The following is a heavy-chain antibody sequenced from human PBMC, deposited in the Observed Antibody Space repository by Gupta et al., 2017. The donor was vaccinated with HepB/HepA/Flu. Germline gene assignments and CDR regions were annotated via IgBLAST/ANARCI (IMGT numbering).Heavy chain of an antibody. CDR1: GGSFSGYY. CDR3: ARAYYDYVWGSYSRHYYFDY. Sequence: QVQLQQWGAGLLKPSETLSLTCAVYGGSFSGYYWSWIRQPPGKGLEWIGEINHSGSTNYNPSLKSRVTIAVDTSKNQFSLKLSSVTAADTAVYYCARAYYDYVWGSYSRHYYFDYWGQGTLVTVSS. CDR2: INHSGST. J-gene: IGHJ4*02. V-gene: IGHV4-34*01. D-gene: IGHD3-16*01.